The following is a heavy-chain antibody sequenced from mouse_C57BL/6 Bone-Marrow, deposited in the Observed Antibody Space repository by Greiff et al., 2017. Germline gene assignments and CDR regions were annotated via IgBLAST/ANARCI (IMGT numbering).Heavy chain of an antibody. CDR1: GFSLTSYG. CDR3: ASVGGYDGFAY. J-gene: IGHJ3*01. V-gene: IGHV2-6*01. D-gene: IGHD2-2*01. CDR2: IWGVGST. Sequence: VKLMESGPGLVAPSQSLSITCTVSGFSLTSYGVDWVRQSPGKGLAWLGVIWGVGSTNSNSALKSRLSISKDNSKSQVFLNMNSLQTKDTAMYYCASVGGYDGFAYWGQGTLVTVSA.